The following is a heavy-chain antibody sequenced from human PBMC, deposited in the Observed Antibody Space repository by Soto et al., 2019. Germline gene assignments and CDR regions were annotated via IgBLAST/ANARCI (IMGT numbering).Heavy chain of an antibody. J-gene: IGHJ6*02. D-gene: IGHD2-2*01. CDR1: GGTFSSYA. Sequence: SVKVSCKASGGTFSSYAISWVRQAPGQGLEWMGGIIPIFGTANYAQKFQGRVTITADKSTSTAYMELSSLRSEDTAVYYCARDDCSSTSCPDDYYYGMDVWGQGTTVTDSS. CDR2: IIPIFGTA. CDR3: ARDDCSSTSCPDDYYYGMDV. V-gene: IGHV1-69*06.